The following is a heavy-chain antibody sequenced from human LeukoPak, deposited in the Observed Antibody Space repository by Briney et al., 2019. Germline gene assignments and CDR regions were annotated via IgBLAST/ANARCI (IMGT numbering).Heavy chain of an antibody. CDR1: GFTFSSYG. CDR2: IRYDGSNK. CDR3: ARRVVGATFQCYFDY. V-gene: IGHV3-30*02. D-gene: IGHD1-26*01. J-gene: IGHJ4*02. Sequence: GGSLRLSCAASGFTFSSYGMHWVRQAPGKGLEWVAFIRYDGSNKYYADSVKGRFTISRDNSKNTLYLQMNSLRAEDTAVYYCARRVVGATFQCYFDYWGQGTLVTVSS.